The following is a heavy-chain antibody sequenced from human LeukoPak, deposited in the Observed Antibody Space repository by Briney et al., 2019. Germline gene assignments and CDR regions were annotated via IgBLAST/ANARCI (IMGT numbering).Heavy chain of an antibody. CDR1: GYTFTSFY. CDR3: ARAGENYYDFYY. D-gene: IGHD1-26*01. Sequence: ASVKVSCKASGYTFTSFYMHWVRQAPGQGLEWMGVFNPSGSSTTYAQKFQGRVTMTRDTSTSIVYMELSSLGSEDTAVYYCARAGENYYDFYYWGQGTLVTVSS. V-gene: IGHV1-46*01. J-gene: IGHJ4*02. CDR2: FNPSGSST.